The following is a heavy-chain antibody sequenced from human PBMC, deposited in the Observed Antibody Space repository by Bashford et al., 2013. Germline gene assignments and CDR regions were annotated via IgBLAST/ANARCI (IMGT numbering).Heavy chain of an antibody. J-gene: IGHJ3*02. Sequence: SSETLSLTCTVSGDSVTGGDYYWSWIRQPPGEALQWIGYMHHSGSTYYDLSLKNRVDISLHVSENQVSLTVRSVTAADTAVYYCARSRWGYGDGSTFDIWGPRDNGHR. CDR3: ARSRWGYGDGSTFDI. CDR1: GDSVTGGDYY. D-gene: IGHD4-17*01. CDR2: MHHSGST. V-gene: IGHV4-30-4*01.